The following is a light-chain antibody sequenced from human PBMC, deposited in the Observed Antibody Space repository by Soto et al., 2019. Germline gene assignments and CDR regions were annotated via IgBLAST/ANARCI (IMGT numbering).Light chain of an antibody. V-gene: IGLV2-23*01. CDR3: CSSASSGTYV. CDR1: SSDVGSYNL. Sequence: QSALTQPASVSGSPGQSITISCSGTSSDVGSYNLVSWYQQHPGKAPKLMIYEGSKRPSGISSRFSGSKSGNTASLTISGLQAEDEADFYCCSSASSGTYVFGTGTKLTVL. J-gene: IGLJ1*01. CDR2: EGS.